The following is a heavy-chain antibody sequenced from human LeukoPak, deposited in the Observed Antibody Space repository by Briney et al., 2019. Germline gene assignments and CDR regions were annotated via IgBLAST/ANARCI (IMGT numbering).Heavy chain of an antibody. V-gene: IGHV3-33*01. J-gene: IGHJ4*02. D-gene: IGHD3-22*01. CDR1: GFTFSSYG. Sequence: GRSLRLSCAASGFTFSSYGMHWVRQAPGKGLEWVAVIWYDGSNKYYADSVKGRFTISRDNSKNTLYLQMNSLRAEDTAVYYCARDIDSSGYCYVFDYWGQGTLVTVSS. CDR3: ARDIDSSGYCYVFDY. CDR2: IWYDGSNK.